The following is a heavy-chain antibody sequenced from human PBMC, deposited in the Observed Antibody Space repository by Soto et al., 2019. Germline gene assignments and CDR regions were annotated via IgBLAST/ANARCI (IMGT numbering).Heavy chain of an antibody. CDR3: ARSPRSESLVLVVRTFDY. V-gene: IGHV3-21*02. J-gene: IGHJ4*02. Sequence: VQLEESGGGLAKPGESLRLSCAASGFDFTTYTMNWVRQAPGKGLEWVSSISRTSNYIYYANSLKGRFSISRDNAGNSLFLHISGLTVDDTAVYYCARSPRSESLVLVVRTFDYWGQGTLVTVSS. CDR1: GFDFTTYT. D-gene: IGHD3-10*01. CDR2: ISRTSNYI.